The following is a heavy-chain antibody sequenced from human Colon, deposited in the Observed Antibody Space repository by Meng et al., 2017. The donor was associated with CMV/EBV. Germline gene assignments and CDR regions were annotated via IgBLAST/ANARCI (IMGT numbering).Heavy chain of an antibody. CDR3: ATFAMGY. CDR2: IISKADGGTT. CDR1: FRNAW. J-gene: IGHJ4*02. V-gene: IGHV3-15*01. D-gene: IGHD2-8*01. Sequence: FRNAWMTWVRQAPGKGLEWVGRIISKADGGTTDYAAPVKGRFTITRDDSKNTLSLEMNSLKIEDTAVYYCATFAMGYWGQGTLVTVSS.